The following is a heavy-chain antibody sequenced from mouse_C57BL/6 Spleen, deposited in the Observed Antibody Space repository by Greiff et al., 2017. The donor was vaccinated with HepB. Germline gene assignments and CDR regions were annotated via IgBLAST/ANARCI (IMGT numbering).Heavy chain of an antibody. D-gene: IGHD1-1*01. J-gene: IGHJ2*01. CDR1: GYTFTSYW. V-gene: IGHV1-55*01. CDR3: ANGAYGSSYPFDY. Sequence: QVQLQQPGAELVKPGASVKMSCKASGYTFTSYWITWVKQRPGQGLQWIGDIYPGSGSTNYNEKFKSKATLTVDTSSSTAYMQLSSLTSEDSAVYYCANGAYGSSYPFDYWGQGTTLTVSS. CDR2: IYPGSGST.